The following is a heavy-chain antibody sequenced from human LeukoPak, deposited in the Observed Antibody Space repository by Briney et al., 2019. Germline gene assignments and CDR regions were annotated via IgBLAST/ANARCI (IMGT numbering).Heavy chain of an antibody. CDR1: GFTVSSYE. V-gene: IGHV3-48*03. CDR3: ARGYTYGLDF. CDR2: ISSSGATI. D-gene: IGHD5-18*01. Sequence: QAGGSLRLSCAASGFTVSSYEMNWVRQAPGTGLEWISYISSSGATIYYADSVKGRFTISRHNAENSLSLQMNSLRAEDTALYYCARGYTYGLDFWGQGTLVTVSS. J-gene: IGHJ4*02.